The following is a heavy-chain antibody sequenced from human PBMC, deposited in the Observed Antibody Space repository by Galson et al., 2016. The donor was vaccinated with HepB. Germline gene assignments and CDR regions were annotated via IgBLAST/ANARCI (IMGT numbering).Heavy chain of an antibody. CDR2: INPGDGKA. CDR3: ARDLGTSNWCGWFDP. D-gene: IGHD3-3*01. V-gene: IGHV1-3*01. J-gene: IGHJ5*02. CDR1: GYSFTSNI. Sequence: SVKVSCKASGYSFTSNIVHWVRQAPGRGLEWMGWINPGDGKARYSQSLPGRLTITRETSANTVYMELSSLTSEDTAVYYCARDLGTSNWCGWFDPWGQGTLVTVSS.